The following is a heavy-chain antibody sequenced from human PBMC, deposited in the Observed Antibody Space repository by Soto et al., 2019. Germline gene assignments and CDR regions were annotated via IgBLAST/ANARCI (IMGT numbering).Heavy chain of an antibody. J-gene: IGHJ3*02. CDR2: ISWNSGSI. CDR1: GFTFDDYA. V-gene: IGHV3-9*01. Sequence: VQLVESGGGLVQPGRSLRLSCAASGFTFDDYAMHWVRQAPGKGLEWVSGISWNSGSIGYADSVKGRFTISRDNAKNSLYLQMNSLRAEDTALYYCAKDMSVASGGAFDIWGQGTMVTVSS. CDR3: AKDMSVASGGAFDI. D-gene: IGHD3-10*01.